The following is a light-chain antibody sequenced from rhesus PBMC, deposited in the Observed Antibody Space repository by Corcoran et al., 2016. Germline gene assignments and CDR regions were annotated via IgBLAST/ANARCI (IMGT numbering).Light chain of an antibody. Sequence: DIQMTQSPSSLSASVGDRVTITCRASQGITNDLAWYQQKPGETPKLLIYEASSLQSGIPSRFSGSGSRTDFTLTIRSLQSEDFATYYCQHYYSTPYSFGQVTKVEIK. CDR1: QGITND. J-gene: IGKJ2*01. CDR3: QHYYSTPYS. V-gene: IGKV1-25*01. CDR2: EAS.